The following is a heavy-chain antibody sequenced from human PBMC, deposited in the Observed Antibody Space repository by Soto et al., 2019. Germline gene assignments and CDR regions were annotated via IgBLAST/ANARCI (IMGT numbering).Heavy chain of an antibody. CDR3: ARAMYSSPRYYYYYGMDV. V-gene: IGHV1-69*06. CDR2: IIPIFGTA. J-gene: IGHJ6*02. CDR1: GGTFSSYA. Sequence: ASVKVSCKASGGTFSSYAISWVRQAPGQGLEWMGGIIPIFGTANYAQKFQGRVTITADKSTSTAYMELSSLRSEDTAVYYCARAMYSSPRYYYYYGMDVWGQGTTVTVSS. D-gene: IGHD6-13*01.